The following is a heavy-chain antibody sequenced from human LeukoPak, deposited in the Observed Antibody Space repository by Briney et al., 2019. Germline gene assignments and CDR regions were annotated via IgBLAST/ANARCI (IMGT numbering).Heavy chain of an antibody. J-gene: IGHJ4*02. D-gene: IGHD3-22*01. CDR2: IYYSGST. CDR3: ARDPSGYFNY. CDR1: GGSVSSGNYY. V-gene: IGHV4-61*01. Sequence: SETLSLTCTVSGGSVSSGNYYWSWIRQPPGKGLEWIGYIYYSGSTNYNPSLKSRVTISVDTSQNQFSLKLSSVTAADTAVYYCARDPSGYFNYWGQGTLAAVSS.